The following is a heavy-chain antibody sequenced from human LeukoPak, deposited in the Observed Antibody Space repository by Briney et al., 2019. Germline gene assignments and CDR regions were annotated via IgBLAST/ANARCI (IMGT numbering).Heavy chain of an antibody. Sequence: GGSLRLSCAASGFTFSNAYMSWVRQAPVTGLEWVAVASWDGSENHYADSVRGRFTISRDNSKNTLYLQMNSLRVEDSAMYYCVRQAQEDYWGQGTPVTVSA. V-gene: IGHV3-30*03. CDR1: GFTFSNAY. CDR2: ASWDGSEN. D-gene: IGHD6-25*01. CDR3: VRQAQEDY. J-gene: IGHJ4*02.